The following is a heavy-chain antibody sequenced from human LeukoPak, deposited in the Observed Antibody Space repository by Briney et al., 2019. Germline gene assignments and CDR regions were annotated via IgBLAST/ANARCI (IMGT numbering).Heavy chain of an antibody. J-gene: IGHJ6*03. CDR1: GYTFTGYY. V-gene: IGHV1-2*02. CDR3: ARDLGMTTVTTVTTNYYYYYMDV. Sequence: ASVKVSCKASGYTFTGYYMHWVRQAPGQGLEWMGWINPNSGGTNYAQKFQGRVNMTRDTSISTAYMELSRLRSDDTAVYYCARDLGMTTVTTVTTNYYYYYMDVWGKGTTVTVSS. D-gene: IGHD4-17*01. CDR2: INPNSGGT.